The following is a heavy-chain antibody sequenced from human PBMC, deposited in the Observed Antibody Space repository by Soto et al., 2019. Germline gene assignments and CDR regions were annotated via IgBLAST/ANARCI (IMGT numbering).Heavy chain of an antibody. CDR3: ASDDPPTHY. D-gene: IGHD4-17*01. V-gene: IGHV1-18*01. CDR1: GYTFTSYF. CDR2: ISAYNGNT. J-gene: IGHJ4*02. Sequence: QVQLVQSGAEVKKPGASVKVSCKASGYTFTSYFISWVRQAPGQGLDWMGWISAYNGNTNYAQKLQGRVTMTTDTSTRTAYMEMRSLRSDATAVYYCASDDPPTHYWGQGTLVTVSS.